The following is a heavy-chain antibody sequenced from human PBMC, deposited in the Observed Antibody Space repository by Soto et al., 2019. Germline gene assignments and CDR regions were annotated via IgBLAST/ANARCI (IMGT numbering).Heavy chain of an antibody. CDR2: ISGSGGST. CDR3: ARGGGYCSSTSCYAATDYYYGMDV. CDR1: GFTFSSYA. Sequence: PGGSLRLSCAASGFTFSSYAMSWVRQAPGKGLEWVSAISGSGGSTYYADSVKGRFTISRDNSKNTLYLQMNSLRAEDTAVYYCARGGGYCSSTSCYAATDYYYGMDVWGQGTTVTVSS. J-gene: IGHJ6*02. D-gene: IGHD2-2*01. V-gene: IGHV3-23*01.